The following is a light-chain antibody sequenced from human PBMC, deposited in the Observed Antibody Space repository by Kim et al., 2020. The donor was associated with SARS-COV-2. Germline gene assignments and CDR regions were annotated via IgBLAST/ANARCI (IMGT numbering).Light chain of an antibody. J-gene: IGKJ1*01. CDR1: QYVTRG. V-gene: IGKV1-5*01. Sequence: DIQMTQSPSTLSASVGDRVTITCRATQYVTRGLAWYQQKPGRAPKLLIYDASTLDRGVPSRFRGSGPGTEFALTINSLQPDDFASYYCQHRQTFGQGTKVDIK. CDR3: QHRQT. CDR2: DAS.